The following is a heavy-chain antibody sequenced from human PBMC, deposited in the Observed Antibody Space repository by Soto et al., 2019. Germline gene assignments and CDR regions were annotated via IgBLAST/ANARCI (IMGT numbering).Heavy chain of an antibody. Sequence: QITLKESGPTLVKPTQTLTLTCTFSGFSLSTSGVGVGWIRQPPGKALEWLALIYWDDDKRYSPSLKSRLTSTKDTAKTQVVLTMSNVDPVYTATNYCAHDHYNSRRGCAPWGRGTLVMVSS. J-gene: IGHJ5*02. CDR1: GFSLSTSGVG. CDR2: IYWDDDK. V-gene: IGHV2-5*02. D-gene: IGHD3-3*01. CDR3: AHDHYNSRRGCAP.